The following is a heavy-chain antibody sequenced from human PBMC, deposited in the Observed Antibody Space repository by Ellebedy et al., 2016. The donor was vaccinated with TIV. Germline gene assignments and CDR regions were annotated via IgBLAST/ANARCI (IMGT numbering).Heavy chain of an antibody. J-gene: IGHJ6*02. Sequence: SETLSLTCTVSGGSISSYYWSWIRQPPGKGLEWIGYIYYSGSTNYNPSPKGRVTISVDTSKNQFSLKLSSVTAADTAVYYCARSVARSYYYYYYGMDVWGQGTTVTVSS. CDR1: GGSISSYY. V-gene: IGHV4-59*01. CDR3: ARSVARSYYYYYYGMDV. D-gene: IGHD6-6*01. CDR2: IYYSGST.